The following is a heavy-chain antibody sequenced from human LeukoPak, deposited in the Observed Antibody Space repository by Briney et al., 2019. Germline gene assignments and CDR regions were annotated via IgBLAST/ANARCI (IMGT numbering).Heavy chain of an antibody. Sequence: SVKVSCKASGGTFSSYAIRWVRQAPGQGLEWMGRIIPILGIANYAQKFQGRVTITADKSTSTAYMELSSLRSEDTAVYYCAADYSGSSWGGHNWFDPWGQGTLVTVSS. CDR1: GGTFSSYA. CDR3: AADYSGSSWGGHNWFDP. J-gene: IGHJ5*02. V-gene: IGHV1-69*04. D-gene: IGHD6-13*01. CDR2: IIPILGIA.